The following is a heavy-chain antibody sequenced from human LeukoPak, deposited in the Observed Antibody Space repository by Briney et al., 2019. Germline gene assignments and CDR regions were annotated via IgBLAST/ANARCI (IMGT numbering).Heavy chain of an antibody. Sequence: GGSLRLSCAAPGFTFSSYAMSWVRQAPGKGLEWVSAISGGGGSTYYADSVKGRFTISRDNSKNTLYLQMNSLRAEDTAVYHCARDPAPQGWFDSWGQGTLVTVSS. CDR1: GFTFSSYA. CDR2: ISGGGGST. J-gene: IGHJ5*01. V-gene: IGHV3-23*01. CDR3: ARDPAPQGWFDS.